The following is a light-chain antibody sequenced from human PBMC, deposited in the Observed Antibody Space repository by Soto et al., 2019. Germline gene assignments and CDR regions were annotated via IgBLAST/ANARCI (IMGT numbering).Light chain of an antibody. V-gene: IGKV1-16*02. CDR3: QQYNTYPYT. CDR1: QGIRNY. CDR2: AAS. Sequence: DIQMTQSPSSLSASVGDRVPITCRASQGIRNYLAWFQQKPGTATKSLIYAASSLQSGVPSKFSGSGSGTDFTLTISSLQPEDFATYYCQQYNTYPYTFAQGTKLEIK. J-gene: IGKJ2*01.